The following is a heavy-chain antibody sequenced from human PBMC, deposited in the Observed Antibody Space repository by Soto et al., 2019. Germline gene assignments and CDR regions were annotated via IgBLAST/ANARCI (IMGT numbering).Heavy chain of an antibody. CDR2: IYHSGST. D-gene: IGHD5-18*01. J-gene: IGHJ3*02. CDR1: GGSISSSNW. CDR3: ARFVDRQLWSPFFGTFDI. Sequence: PSETLSLTCAVSGGSISSSNWWSWVRQPPGKGLEWIGEIYHSGSTNYNPSLKSRVTISVDKSKNQFSLKLSSVTAADTAVYYCARFVDRQLWSPFFGTFDIWAKGTMVTVSS. V-gene: IGHV4-4*02.